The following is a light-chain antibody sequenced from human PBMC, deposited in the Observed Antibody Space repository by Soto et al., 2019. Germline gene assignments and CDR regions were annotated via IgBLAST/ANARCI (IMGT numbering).Light chain of an antibody. Sequence: EIVMTQSPATLSVSPGERATLSCRASQSVDSNLAWYQQKPGQAPRLLIFGASSRATGIPDRFSGSGSGTDFTLTISRLEPEDFAVYYCQQYGSSSWTFGQGTKVDNK. V-gene: IGKV3-20*01. CDR1: QSVDSN. J-gene: IGKJ1*01. CDR3: QQYGSSSWT. CDR2: GAS.